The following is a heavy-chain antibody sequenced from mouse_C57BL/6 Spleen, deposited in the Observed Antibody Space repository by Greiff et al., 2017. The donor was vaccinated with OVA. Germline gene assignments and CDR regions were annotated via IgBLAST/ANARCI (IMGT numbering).Heavy chain of an antibody. D-gene: IGHD1-3*01. CDR2: ISDGGSYT. J-gene: IGHJ4*01. Sequence: EVQLVESGGGLVKPGGSLKLSCAASGFTFSSYAMSWVRQTPEKRLEWVATISDGGSYTYYPDNVKGRFTISRDNAKNNLYLQMSHLKSEDTAMYYCAREGESFYAMDYWGQGTSVTVSS. CDR1: GFTFSSYA. CDR3: AREGESFYAMDY. V-gene: IGHV5-4*01.